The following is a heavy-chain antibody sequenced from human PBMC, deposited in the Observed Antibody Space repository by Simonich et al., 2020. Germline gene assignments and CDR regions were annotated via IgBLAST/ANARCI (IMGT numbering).Heavy chain of an antibody. CDR2: IYYSGST. Sequence: QVQLQESGPGLVKPSETLSLTCTVSGGSISRYYWSWIRQPPGKGLEWIGYIYYSGSTNYNPSLKRRVTISVDTSKNQFSLKRSSVTAADTAVYYCARLPDYWGHGTLVTVSS. V-gene: IGHV4-59*08. CDR3: ARLPDY. CDR1: GGSISRYY. J-gene: IGHJ4*01.